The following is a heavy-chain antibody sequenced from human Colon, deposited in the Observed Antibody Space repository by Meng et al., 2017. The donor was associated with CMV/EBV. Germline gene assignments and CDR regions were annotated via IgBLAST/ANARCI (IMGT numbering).Heavy chain of an antibody. CDR1: GGSVNRNTYY. J-gene: IGHJ4*02. D-gene: IGHD6-13*01. V-gene: IGHV4-39*07. Sequence: QLPESGPGLVKPSETLSLTCTASGGSVNRNTYYWGWIRQPPGKSLEWIGTIFDSGSAFYNPSLRSRVSVSIDMSRNQLSLSLSSVTAADTAVYYCVRDHGSSSWFFYWGQGTLVTVSS. CDR2: IFDSGSA. CDR3: VRDHGSSSWFFY.